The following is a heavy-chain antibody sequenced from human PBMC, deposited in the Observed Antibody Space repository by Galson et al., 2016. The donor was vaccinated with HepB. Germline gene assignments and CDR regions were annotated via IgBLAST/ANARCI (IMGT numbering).Heavy chain of an antibody. CDR2: ISWNGGGI. J-gene: IGHJ6*04. V-gene: IGHV3-9*01. Sequence: SLRLSCAASGFTFDDYAMHWVRLAPGKGLEWVSGISWNGGGIAYADSVKGRFTISRDKAKKSLYLQMNSLRAEDTALYYCARDIGYYDIWSGYSYYFYGMDVWGKGTTVTVSS. CDR3: ARDIGYYDIWSGYSYYFYGMDV. CDR1: GFTFDDYA. D-gene: IGHD3-3*01.